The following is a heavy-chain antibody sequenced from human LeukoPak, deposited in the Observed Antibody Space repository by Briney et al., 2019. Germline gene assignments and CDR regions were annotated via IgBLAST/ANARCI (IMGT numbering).Heavy chain of an antibody. J-gene: IGHJ2*01. CDR2: INPNSGGT. V-gene: IGHV1-2*02. Sequence: ASVKVSCKASGYTFTGYYMHWVRQAPGQGLEWMGWINPNSGGTNYAQKFQGRVTMTRDTSISTAYMELSRLRSDDTAVYYCAGDGIVVVPAANTPRPYWYFDLWGRGTLVTVSS. CDR3: AGDGIVVVPAANTPRPYWYFDL. CDR1: GYTFTGYY. D-gene: IGHD2-2*01.